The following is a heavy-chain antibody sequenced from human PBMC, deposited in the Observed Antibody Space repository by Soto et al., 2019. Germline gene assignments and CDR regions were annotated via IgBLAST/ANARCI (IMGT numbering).Heavy chain of an antibody. CDR2: IYHSGST. CDR3: ASMTTVTNIDY. V-gene: IGHV4-30-2*01. D-gene: IGHD4-17*01. CDR1: GSSISSGGYS. J-gene: IGHJ4*02. Sequence: PSETLSLTCAVSGSSISSGGYSWSWIRQPPGKGLERIGYIYHSGSTYYNPSLKSRVTISVDRSKNQFSLKLSSVTAADTAVYYCASMTTVTNIDYWGQGTLVTVSS.